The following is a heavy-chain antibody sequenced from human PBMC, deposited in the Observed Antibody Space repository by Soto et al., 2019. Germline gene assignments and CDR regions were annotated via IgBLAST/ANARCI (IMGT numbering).Heavy chain of an antibody. D-gene: IGHD1-1*01. Sequence: HVLLVQSGAEVRKPGSSVTVSCKASGATFRSFAFTWVRQAPGGGLEWVGGITPLCGTTNYAERLQGRVTITADESTSTVSLEVSSLTSEDSAVYFCVKDNDHAYAFRGQGTLVTVSS. CDR3: VKDNDHAYAF. V-gene: IGHV1-69*01. CDR1: GATFRSFA. J-gene: IGHJ1*01. CDR2: ITPLCGTT.